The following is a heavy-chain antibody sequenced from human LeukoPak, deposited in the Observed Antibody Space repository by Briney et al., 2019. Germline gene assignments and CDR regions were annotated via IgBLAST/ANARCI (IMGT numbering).Heavy chain of an antibody. J-gene: IGHJ4*02. CDR2: ISSSGTTM. CDR3: ARRYCSSDSCLFDY. CDR1: GFTLNTYE. V-gene: IGHV3-48*03. Sequence: GGTLRPSCAASGFTLNTYEMSWVRQAPGKGLELFSCISSSGTTMYHAGSVKGRFTISRDNANNSLYLQMNSLRAEDAAVYYCARRYCSSDSCLFDYWGQGTLVTVSS. D-gene: IGHD2-2*01.